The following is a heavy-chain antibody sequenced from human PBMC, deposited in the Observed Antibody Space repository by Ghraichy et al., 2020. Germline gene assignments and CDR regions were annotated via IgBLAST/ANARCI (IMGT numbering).Heavy chain of an antibody. CDR1: GGSISAGPSY. CDR2: MYYSGTS. J-gene: IGHJ6*02. V-gene: IGHV4-31*03. D-gene: IGHD3-16*01. CDR3: AHGFGHHYHGMDV. Sequence: SLNISCTVSGGSISAGPSYWTWIRQHPGKGLEWIGYMYYSGTSYYNPSLKSRVSISLDTSKNHISLKVTSVTDADTAVYYCAHGFGHHYHGMDVWGQGTTVTVSS.